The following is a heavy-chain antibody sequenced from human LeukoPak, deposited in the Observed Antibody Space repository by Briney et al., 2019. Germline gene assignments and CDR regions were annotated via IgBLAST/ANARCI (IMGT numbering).Heavy chain of an antibody. J-gene: IGHJ6*02. CDR2: ISWNSGSI. D-gene: IGHD6-13*01. Sequence: PGGSLRLSCAASGFTFDDYAMHWVRQAPGKGLEWVSGISWNSGSIGYADSVKGRFTISRDNAKNSLYLQMNSLRAEDTALYYCAKDMYSSSWYGGEDYYYGMDVWGQGTTVTVS. CDR1: GFTFDDYA. V-gene: IGHV3-9*01. CDR3: AKDMYSSSWYGGEDYYYGMDV.